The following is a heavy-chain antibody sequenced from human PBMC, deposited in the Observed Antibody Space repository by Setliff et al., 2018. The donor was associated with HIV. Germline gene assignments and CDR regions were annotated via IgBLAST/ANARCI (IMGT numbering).Heavy chain of an antibody. V-gene: IGHV4-39*07. CDR2: IAYSGTTMYT. CDR1: GGSFIGSSFQ. J-gene: IGHJ4*02. Sequence: SETLSLTCTVSGGSFIGSSFQSTWIRQTPGKGLEWIADIAYSGTTMYTNYNPSLESRVIVSEDTSRDQFFLKLTSVTADDTAIYYCARGPPFAYWGQGRLVTVSS. CDR3: ARGPPFAY.